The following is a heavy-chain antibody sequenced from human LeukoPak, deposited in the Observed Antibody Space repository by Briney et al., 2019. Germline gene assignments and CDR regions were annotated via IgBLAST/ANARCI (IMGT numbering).Heavy chain of an antibody. J-gene: IGHJ6*03. CDR2: IIPILGIA. V-gene: IGHV1-69*04. Sequence: ASVKVSCKASGGTSSSYTISWVRQAPGQGLEWMGRIIPILGIANYAQKFQGRVTNTAGTATTTPHIEMSSLRSEDTAVYYCARDYYMEVWGKGTTVTVSS. CDR1: GGTSSSYT. CDR3: ARDYYMEV.